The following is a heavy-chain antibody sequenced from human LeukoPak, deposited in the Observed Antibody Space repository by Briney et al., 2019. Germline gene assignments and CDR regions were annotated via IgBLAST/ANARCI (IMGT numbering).Heavy chain of an antibody. CDR3: ARAEGAPHAFDI. CDR1: GGYISSYY. J-gene: IGHJ3*02. Sequence: PSETLSLTCTVSGGYISSYYWSWIRQPPGKGLEWIGDISYSGSTNFNPSLKSRVTIAVDTSKYRFSLKLISVTAADTAVYYCARAEGAPHAFDIWGQGTMVTVSS. CDR2: ISYSGST. D-gene: IGHD1-26*01. V-gene: IGHV4-59*01.